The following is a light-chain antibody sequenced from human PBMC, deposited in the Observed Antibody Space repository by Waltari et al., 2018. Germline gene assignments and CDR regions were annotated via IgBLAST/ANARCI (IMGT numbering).Light chain of an antibody. CDR3: QHYHSLPYT. CDR1: QDITTS. V-gene: IGKV1-33*01. J-gene: IGKJ2*01. Sequence: AVGDRVTITCQATQDITTSLSWFQQKPGKAPQLIIYDASSLQAGVPSRFSGTGSGTAFSFTITSLQPEDSATYYCQHYHSLPYTFGRGTKLQIK. CDR2: DAS.